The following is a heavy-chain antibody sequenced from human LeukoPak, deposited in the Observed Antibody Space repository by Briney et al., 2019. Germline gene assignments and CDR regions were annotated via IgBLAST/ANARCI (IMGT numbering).Heavy chain of an antibody. CDR2: IYYSGST. J-gene: IGHJ4*01. Sequence: PSETLSLTCTVSGGSLTSYYWSWIRQPPGKGLEWIGYIYYSGSTNYNPSLKSRVTISVDTSKNQFSLKLSSVTAADTAVYYCARFGSTFDYWGPGTLVTVSS. CDR3: ARFGSTFDY. V-gene: IGHV4-59*01. D-gene: IGHD3-16*01. CDR1: GGSLTSYY.